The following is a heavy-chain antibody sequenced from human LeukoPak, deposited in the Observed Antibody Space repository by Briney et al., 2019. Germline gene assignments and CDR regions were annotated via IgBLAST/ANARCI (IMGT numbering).Heavy chain of an antibody. V-gene: IGHV4-39*07. J-gene: IGHJ4*02. Sequence: PSETLSLTCTVSGGSISRSSYYWGWIRQPPGKGLEWIGSIYYSGSTYYNPSLKSRVTISIDTSKNHFSLKLSSVTAADTAVYYCASGYDLLRDWGQGTLVTVSS. CDR1: GGSISRSSYY. CDR3: ASGYDLLRD. D-gene: IGHD5-12*01. CDR2: IYYSGST.